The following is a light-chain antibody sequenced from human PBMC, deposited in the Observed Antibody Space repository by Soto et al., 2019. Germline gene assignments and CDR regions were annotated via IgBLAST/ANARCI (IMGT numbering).Light chain of an antibody. Sequence: EIVMTQSPATLSVSPGERATLSCRASQSLSSNLAWYQQKPGQAPRLLIYGASTRATGVPARFSGSGSGTEFTLTISSLQSEDFAVYYCHQYGSSPQTFGQGTKVDIK. CDR2: GAS. V-gene: IGKV3-15*01. CDR1: QSLSSN. J-gene: IGKJ1*01. CDR3: HQYGSSPQT.